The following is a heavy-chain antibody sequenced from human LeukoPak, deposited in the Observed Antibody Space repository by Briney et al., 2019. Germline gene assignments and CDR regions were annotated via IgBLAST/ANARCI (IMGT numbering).Heavy chain of an antibody. D-gene: IGHD3-10*01. CDR3: ARNFYYGHDY. CDR1: GFTFSSYW. J-gene: IGHJ4*02. CDR2: INQDGSEK. V-gene: IGHV3-7*02. Sequence: PGGSLRLSCAASGFTFSSYWMTWVRQAPGKGLEWVANINQDGSEKYYVDSVKGRFTISRDNAKNTLYLQMSSLRAEDTAVYFCARNFYYGHDYWGQGTLVTVSS.